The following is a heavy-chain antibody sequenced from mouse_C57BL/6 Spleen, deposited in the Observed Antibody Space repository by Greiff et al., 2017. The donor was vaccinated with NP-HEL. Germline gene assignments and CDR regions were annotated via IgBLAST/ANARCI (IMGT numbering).Heavy chain of an antibody. V-gene: IGHV1-39*01. CDR1: GYSFTDYN. D-gene: IGHD1-1*01. CDR3: ARWDYGSSYVPDY. J-gene: IGHJ4*01. Sequence: EVQLVESGPELVKPGASVKISCKASGYSFTDYNMNWVKQSNGKSLEWIGVINPNYGTTSYNQKFKGKATLTVDQSSSTAYMQLNSLTSEDSAVYYCARWDYGSSYVPDYWGKGTSVTVSS. CDR2: INPNYGTT.